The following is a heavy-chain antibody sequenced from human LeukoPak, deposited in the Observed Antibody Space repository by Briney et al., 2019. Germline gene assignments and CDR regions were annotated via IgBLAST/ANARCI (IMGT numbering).Heavy chain of an antibody. V-gene: IGHV3-48*03. CDR3: ARDSYYGGTQDY. J-gene: IGHJ4*02. CDR2: ISTSGGTI. D-gene: IGHD4-23*01. Sequence: PGGSLRLSCAASGFLFSSYEMNWVRQAPGKGLERVSYISTSGGTIYYADSVKGRFTISRDNAKNSLYLQMNSLRAEDTAVYYCARDSYYGGTQDYWGQGTLVTVSS. CDR1: GFLFSSYE.